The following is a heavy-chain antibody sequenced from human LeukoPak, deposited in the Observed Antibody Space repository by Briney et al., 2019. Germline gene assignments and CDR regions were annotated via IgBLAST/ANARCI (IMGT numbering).Heavy chain of an antibody. CDR3: AKGGYSGYDFSAFDY. CDR2: ISGSGGST. D-gene: IGHD5-12*01. CDR1: GFTFSSYA. Sequence: GGSLRLSCAASGFTFSSYAMSWVRQAPGKGLEWVSAISGSGGSTYYADSVKGRFTISRDNSKNTLYLQMNSLRAEDTAVYYCAKGGYSGYDFSAFDYWGQGTLVTVSS. V-gene: IGHV3-23*01. J-gene: IGHJ4*02.